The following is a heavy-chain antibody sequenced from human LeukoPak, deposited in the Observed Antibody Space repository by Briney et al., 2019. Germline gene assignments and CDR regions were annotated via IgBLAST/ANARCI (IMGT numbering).Heavy chain of an antibody. CDR1: GFTFSSYG. CDR2: IWYGGSNK. V-gene: IGHV3-30*02. CDR3: AVGSGSYYGTKFDY. J-gene: IGHJ4*02. Sequence: GGSLRLSCAASGFTFSSYGMHWVRQAPGKGLEWVAVIWYGGSNKYYADSVKGRFTISRDNSKNTLYLQMNSLRAEDTAVYYCAVGSGSYYGTKFDYWGQGTLVTVSS. D-gene: IGHD1-26*01.